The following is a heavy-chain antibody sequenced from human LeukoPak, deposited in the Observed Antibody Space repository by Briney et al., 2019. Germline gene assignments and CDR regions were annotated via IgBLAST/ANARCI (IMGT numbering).Heavy chain of an antibody. CDR3: ARSEYDFWSGYYGLRFDY. CDR2: IYHSGST. J-gene: IGHJ4*02. CDR1: GGSISSSNW. D-gene: IGHD3-3*01. Sequence: SETLSLTCAVSGGSISSSNWWSWVRQPPGKGLEWIGEIYHSGSTNYNPSLKSRVTISVDKSKNQFSLKLSSVTAADTTVYYCARSEYDFWSGYYGLRFDYWGRGTLVTVSS. V-gene: IGHV4-4*02.